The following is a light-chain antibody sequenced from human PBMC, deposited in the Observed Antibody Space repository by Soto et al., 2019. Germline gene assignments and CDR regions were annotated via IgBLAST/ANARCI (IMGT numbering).Light chain of an antibody. Sequence: EIVLTQSPATLSLSPGERATLSCGASQSVTTFLAWYQQKPGQPPRLLIYDVSTRPSGIPARFSGNGSGTDFTLTISSLEPEYVAVYYCQQYNTRPYTFGQGTKLQIK. J-gene: IGKJ2*01. CDR2: DVS. CDR3: QQYNTRPYT. CDR1: QSVTTF. V-gene: IGKV3-11*01.